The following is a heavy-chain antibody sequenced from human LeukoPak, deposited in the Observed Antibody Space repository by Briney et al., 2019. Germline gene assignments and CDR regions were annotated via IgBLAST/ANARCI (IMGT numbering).Heavy chain of an antibody. CDR3: ARGPYGGKEHY. V-gene: IGHV4-34*01. CDR1: GGSFSGYY. J-gene: IGHJ4*02. D-gene: IGHD4-17*01. Sequence: PSETLSLTCAVYGGSFSGYYWSRIRQPPGKGLEWIGEINHSGSTNYNPSLKSRGTISVDTSKNQFSLKLSSVTAADTAVYYCARGPYGGKEHYWGQGTLVTVSS. CDR2: INHSGST.